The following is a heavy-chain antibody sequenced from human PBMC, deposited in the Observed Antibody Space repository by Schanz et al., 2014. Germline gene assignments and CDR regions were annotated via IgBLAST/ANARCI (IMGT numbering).Heavy chain of an antibody. CDR3: ARADSSGPDWYFDL. J-gene: IGHJ2*01. Sequence: QVQLVQSGAEVKKPGSPVKVSCKSSGGTFSSYTISWIRQAPGQGLEWMGWISGSNGNTNYTQKFQGRVTMTIDPYTSTAYMELRSLRIEDTAVYYCARADSSGPDWYFDLWGRGTLVTVSS. D-gene: IGHD6-19*01. V-gene: IGHV1-18*01. CDR1: GGTFSSYT. CDR2: ISGSNGNT.